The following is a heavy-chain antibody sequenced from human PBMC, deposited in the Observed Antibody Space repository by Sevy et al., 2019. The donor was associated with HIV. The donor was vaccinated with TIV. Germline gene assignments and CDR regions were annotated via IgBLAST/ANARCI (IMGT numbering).Heavy chain of an antibody. D-gene: IGHD3-10*01. J-gene: IGHJ4*02. CDR3: AKDQGSYYYGSGSYYNGSPVGY. CDR2: IWYDGSNK. V-gene: IGHV3-33*06. CDR1: GFTFSSYG. Sequence: GGSLRLSCAASGFTFSSYGMHWVRQAPGKGLEWVAVIWYDGSNKYYADSVKGRFTISRDNSKNTLYLQMNSLRAEDTAVYYCAKDQGSYYYGSGSYYNGSPVGYWGQGTLVTVSS.